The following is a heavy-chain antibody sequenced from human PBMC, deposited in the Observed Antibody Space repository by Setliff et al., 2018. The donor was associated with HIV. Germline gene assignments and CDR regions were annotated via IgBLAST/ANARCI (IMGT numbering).Heavy chain of an antibody. CDR2: INHSGST. V-gene: IGHV4-34*01. J-gene: IGHJ3*02. Sequence: SETLSLTCAVYGGSFSGYYWSRIRQPPGKGLEWIGEINHSGSTNYNPSLKSRVTISVDTSKNQFSLKLSSVTAADTAVYYCAGTGVYAGAFDIWGQGTMVTVSS. D-gene: IGHD2-8*01. CDR1: GGSFSGYY. CDR3: AGTGVYAGAFDI.